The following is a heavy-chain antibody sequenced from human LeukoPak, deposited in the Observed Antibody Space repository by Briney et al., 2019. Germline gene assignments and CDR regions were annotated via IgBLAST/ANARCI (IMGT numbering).Heavy chain of an antibody. CDR2: IYSAGST. CDR3: AGGGRGVWGSIDY. D-gene: IGHD3-16*01. CDR1: GFTARNNY. J-gene: IGHJ4*02. V-gene: IGHV3-53*01. Sequence: GGSLSLSCAASGFTARNNYMSWVRQAPGKGLEWVSVIYSAGSTYYADSVKDRFTISRDNSKNSLYLQMNSLRAKDTAVYYCAGGGRGVWGSIDYWGQGTLVTVSS.